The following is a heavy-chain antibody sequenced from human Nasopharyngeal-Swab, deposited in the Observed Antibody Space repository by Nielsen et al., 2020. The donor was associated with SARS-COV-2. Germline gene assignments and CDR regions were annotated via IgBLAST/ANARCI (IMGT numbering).Heavy chain of an antibody. CDR3: ARVGRVIDY. CDR2: IYHSGST. V-gene: IGHV4-4*02. Sequence: VRQAPGKGLEWIGEIYHSGSTNYNPSLKSRVTISVDKSKNQFSLNLISVTAADAAVYYCARVGRVIDYWGQGTLVTVSS. J-gene: IGHJ4*02. D-gene: IGHD1-14*01.